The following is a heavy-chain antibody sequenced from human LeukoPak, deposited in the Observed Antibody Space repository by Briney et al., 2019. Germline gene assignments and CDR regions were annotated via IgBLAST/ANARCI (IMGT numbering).Heavy chain of an antibody. CDR2: IFYSGRT. V-gene: IGHV4-39*01. D-gene: IGHD3-22*01. CDR3: ARLDNSGYYFIDY. J-gene: IGHJ4*02. Sequence: PSETLSLTCSVSGGSISSSRVYWGWLRQPPGKGLEWIGIIFYSGRTFYNSSLSSRVTISVDTSKSQFSLRLSSVTAADTATYYCARLDNSGYYFIDYWGQGSLVIVSS. CDR1: GGSISSSRVY.